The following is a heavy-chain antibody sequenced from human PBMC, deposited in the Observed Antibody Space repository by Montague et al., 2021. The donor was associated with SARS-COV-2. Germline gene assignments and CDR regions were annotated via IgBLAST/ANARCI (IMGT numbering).Heavy chain of an antibody. CDR3: ARDLGAANWGVYYGMDV. J-gene: IGHJ6*02. D-gene: IGHD1-26*01. CDR1: RFTFSSYS. V-gene: IGHV3-21*01. Sequence: SLRLSCAASRFTFSSYSMNWVRQAPGKGLEWVSSISSSSSYIYYADSVRGRFTISRDNAKNSLYLQMNSLRAEDTAVYYCARDLGAANWGVYYGMDVWGQGTTVTVSS. CDR2: ISSSSSYI.